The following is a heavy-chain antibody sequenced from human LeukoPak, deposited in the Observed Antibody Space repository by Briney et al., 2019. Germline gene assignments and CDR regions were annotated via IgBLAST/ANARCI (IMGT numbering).Heavy chain of an antibody. J-gene: IGHJ4*02. D-gene: IGHD4-11*01. CDR3: VREGSTVISPHYFDY. CDR1: GFTFSSYA. V-gene: IGHV3-30-3*01. CDR2: IPYDGSNK. Sequence: GGSLRLSCAASGFTFSSYAMHWVRQAPGKGLEWVAVIPYDGSNKYYADSVKGRLTVSRDDAKDLLFLQINSLSADDTAVYFCVREGSTVISPHYFDYWGQGTQVTVSS.